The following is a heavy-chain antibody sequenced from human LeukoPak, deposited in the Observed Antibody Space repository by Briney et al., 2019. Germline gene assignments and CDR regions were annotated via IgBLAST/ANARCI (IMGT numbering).Heavy chain of an antibody. V-gene: IGHV3-64*04. D-gene: IGHD6-13*01. CDR3: AKEWDSSSWCLDY. J-gene: IGHJ4*02. CDR1: GFTFSSYA. CDR2: ISSNGGST. Sequence: GGSLRLSCSASGFTFSSYAMHWVRQAPGKGLEYVSAISSNGGSTYYADSVKGRFTISRDNSKNTLYLQMNSLRAEDTAVYYCAKEWDSSSWCLDYWGQGTLVTVSS.